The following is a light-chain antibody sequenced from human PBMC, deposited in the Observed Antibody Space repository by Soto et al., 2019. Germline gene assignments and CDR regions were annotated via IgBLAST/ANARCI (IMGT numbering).Light chain of an antibody. V-gene: IGKV1-39*01. J-gene: IGKJ1*01. CDR1: QSISNY. CDR2: AAS. Sequence: DIQMTQSPSSLSASVGDRVTITCRASQSISNYLNWYQQKPGKAPKLLMYAASSLQSGVPSRFGGSGSGTDFTLTISSLQPEDFATYYCQQSYSTPRTFGQGTKVAIK. CDR3: QQSYSTPRT.